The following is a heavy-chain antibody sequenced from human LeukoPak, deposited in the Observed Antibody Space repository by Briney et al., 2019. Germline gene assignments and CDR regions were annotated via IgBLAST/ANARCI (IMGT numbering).Heavy chain of an antibody. CDR2: IRYDGNNE. Sequence: GGSLRLSCATSGFTFSSYGMHWVRQAPGKGLEWVGFIRYDGNNEYYADSVKGRFTISRDNSKNTLYLEMDSLRAEDTAVYYCAKNYYSDTSAYFRYAFDIWGQGTVVTVSS. V-gene: IGHV3-30*02. CDR1: GFTFSSYG. CDR3: AKNYYSDTSAYFRYAFDI. J-gene: IGHJ3*02. D-gene: IGHD3-22*01.